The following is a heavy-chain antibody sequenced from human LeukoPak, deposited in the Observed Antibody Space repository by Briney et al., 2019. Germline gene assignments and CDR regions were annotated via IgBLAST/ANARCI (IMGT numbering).Heavy chain of an antibody. CDR3: ARLTSGWYPSAEEYYFDY. CDR2: IYHSGSI. V-gene: IGHV4-34*01. J-gene: IGHJ4*02. Sequence: SETLSLTCAVYGDSFSGYYWSWTRQPPGKGLEWIGEIYHSGSINYNPSLKSRVTMSVDRSKKQFSLKLSSVTAADTAVYYCARLTSGWYPSAEEYYFDYWGQGTLVTVSS. D-gene: IGHD6-19*01. CDR1: GDSFSGYY.